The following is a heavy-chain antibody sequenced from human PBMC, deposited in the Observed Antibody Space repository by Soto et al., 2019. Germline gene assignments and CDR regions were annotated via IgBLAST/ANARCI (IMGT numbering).Heavy chain of an antibody. CDR1: GGSITNYY. CDR2: VSDSGST. J-gene: IGHJ6*02. CDR3: ARERVVHSAMDV. V-gene: IGHV4-59*12. Sequence: QVQLQESGPGLVKPSETLSLMCTVSGGSITNYYWSWIRQSPAKGLEWIGYVSDSGSTKYNPSLRSRVTISVDTSKNQFSLELTSLTAADTAVYYCARERVVHSAMDVWGQGTTVTVSS. D-gene: IGHD2-15*01.